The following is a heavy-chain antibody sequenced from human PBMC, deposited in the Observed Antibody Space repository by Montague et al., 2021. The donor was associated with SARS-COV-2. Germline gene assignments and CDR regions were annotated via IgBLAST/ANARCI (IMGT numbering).Heavy chain of an antibody. J-gene: IGHJ4*02. D-gene: IGHD1-26*01. Sequence: SETLSLTCAVYGGSFSGYYWSWIRQPPGKGLEWIGEINPSGGTNXNPSLESRVTISADTSKKQFSLKFSSVSVADTAVYYCARGRYGGAAYWGQGTLVTVTS. V-gene: IGHV4-34*01. CDR1: GGSFSGYY. CDR2: INPSGGT. CDR3: ARGRYGGAAY.